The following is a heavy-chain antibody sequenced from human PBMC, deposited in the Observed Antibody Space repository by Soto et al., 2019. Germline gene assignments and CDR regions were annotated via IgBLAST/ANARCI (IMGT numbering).Heavy chain of an antibody. Sequence: QLQLQESGPGLVKPSETLSPTCTVSGGSISSSSYYWGWIRQPPGKGLEWIGSIYYSGSTYYNPSLKSRVTISVDTSKNQFSLKLSSVTAADTAVYYCARLLIQLWLPYFDYWGQGTLVTVSS. V-gene: IGHV4-39*01. CDR1: GGSISSSSYY. CDR2: IYYSGST. CDR3: ARLLIQLWLPYFDY. D-gene: IGHD5-18*01. J-gene: IGHJ4*02.